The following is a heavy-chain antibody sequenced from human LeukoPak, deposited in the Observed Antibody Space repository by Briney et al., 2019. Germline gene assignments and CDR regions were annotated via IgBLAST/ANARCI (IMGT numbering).Heavy chain of an antibody. Sequence: PSETLSLTRTVSGGSISSYYWSWIRQPPGKGLEWIGYIYYSGSTNYNPSLKSRVTISVDTSKNQFSLKLSSVTAADTAVYYCAREWGTTGYFDYWGQGTLVTVSS. V-gene: IGHV4-59*01. D-gene: IGHD1-7*01. CDR1: GGSISSYY. J-gene: IGHJ4*02. CDR2: IYYSGST. CDR3: AREWGTTGYFDY.